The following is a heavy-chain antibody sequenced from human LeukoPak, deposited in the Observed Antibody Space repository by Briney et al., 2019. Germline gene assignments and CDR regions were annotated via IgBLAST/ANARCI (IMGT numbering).Heavy chain of an antibody. D-gene: IGHD3-3*01. CDR1: GYIFTGYY. Sequence: ASVKVSCTASGYIFTGYYIHWLRQAPGQGLEYLGWINPNGGATKYTQKFQGRVTMTRDTSINTAYMELSSLRSDDTAVYYCARLAFYDFWSGYLDSWGQGTLVTVSS. J-gene: IGHJ4*02. CDR3: ARLAFYDFWSGYLDS. CDR2: INPNGGAT. V-gene: IGHV1-2*02.